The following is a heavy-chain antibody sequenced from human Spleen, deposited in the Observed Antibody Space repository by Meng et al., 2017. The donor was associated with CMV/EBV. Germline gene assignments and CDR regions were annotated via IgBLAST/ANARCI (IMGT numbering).Heavy chain of an antibody. D-gene: IGHD4-23*01. V-gene: IGHV3-7*01. CDR1: GFSYSGFW. CDR3: ARLLNSSPFDY. Sequence: GGSLRLSCAASGFSYSGFWINWVRQAPGRGLEWVANIKEDGSEKYYVDSVKGRFTISRDSASHLFSLQMHSLRAEDTAVYYCARLLNSSPFDYWGQGTLVTVSS. CDR2: IKEDGSEK. J-gene: IGHJ4*02.